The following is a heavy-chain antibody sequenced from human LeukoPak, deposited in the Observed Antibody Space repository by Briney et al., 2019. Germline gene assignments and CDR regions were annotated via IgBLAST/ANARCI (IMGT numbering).Heavy chain of an antibody. CDR3: ARVGQGGRWLQFDY. J-gene: IGHJ4*02. CDR1: GGSISSSSYY. D-gene: IGHD5-24*01. Sequence: SETLSLTCTVSGGSISSSSYYWGWIRQPPGKGLEWIGSIYYSGSTYYNPSFKSRVTISVDTSKNQFSLKLSSVTAADTAVYYCARVGQGGRWLQFDYWGQGTLVTVSS. CDR2: IYYSGST. V-gene: IGHV4-39*07.